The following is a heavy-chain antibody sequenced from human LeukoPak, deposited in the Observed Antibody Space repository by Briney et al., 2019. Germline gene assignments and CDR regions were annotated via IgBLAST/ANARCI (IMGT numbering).Heavy chain of an antibody. CDR2: IFYIGST. D-gene: IGHD5-18*01. J-gene: IGHJ4*02. Sequence: PSETLSLTCTVSGGSISSYYWSWIRQSPGKGLEWIGYIFYIGSTNYNPSLKSRVTISVDTSKNQFSLKLSSVTAADTAVYYCARGPIQLWLPNLPDYWGQGTLVTVSS. CDR3: ARGPIQLWLPNLPDY. V-gene: IGHV4-59*12. CDR1: GGSISSYY.